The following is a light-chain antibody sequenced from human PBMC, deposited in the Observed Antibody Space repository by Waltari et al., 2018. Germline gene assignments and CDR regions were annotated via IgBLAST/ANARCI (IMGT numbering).Light chain of an antibody. Sequence: IVLTQSPATLSLSPGQRATLSCRASQIISSNYLAWYQQKPGQAPRLLIYATSRRATGIPDRFSGSGSGTYFTLTISGLEPEDFAVYYCQQRVNCLTFGGGTKVEI. CDR3: QQRVNCLT. CDR1: QIISSNY. CDR2: ATS. V-gene: IGKV3D-20*02. J-gene: IGKJ4*01.